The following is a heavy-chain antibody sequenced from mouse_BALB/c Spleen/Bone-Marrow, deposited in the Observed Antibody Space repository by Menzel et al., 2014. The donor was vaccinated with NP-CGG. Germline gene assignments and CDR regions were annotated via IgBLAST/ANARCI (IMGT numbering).Heavy chain of an antibody. J-gene: IGHJ2*01. CDR1: GYSFTGHL. CDR3: GTEGNNDFDY. CDR2: INPYNGDT. D-gene: IGHD2-1*01. Sequence: LEEFGPELMKPGASVKISCKASGYSFTGHLMNWVKPGHGKSLEWIGRINPYNGDTFYNQKFKGKATLTVDKSSSTAHMELLSLTSEDSAAYYCGTEGNNDFDYWGQGTTLTVSS. V-gene: IGHV1-37*01.